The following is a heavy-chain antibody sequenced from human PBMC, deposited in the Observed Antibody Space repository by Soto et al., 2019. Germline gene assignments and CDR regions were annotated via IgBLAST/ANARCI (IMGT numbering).Heavy chain of an antibody. Sequence: SETLSLTCTVSGGSITTYYWNWIRQSPGKGLEWIGYIYRTGSTHYNPSLNSRAATSLGTSRNQFSLQLKSVTAADTAVYFCARQIGDDPFDIWGQGTMVTVSS. CDR2: IYRTGST. D-gene: IGHD3-3*01. V-gene: IGHV4-4*09. J-gene: IGHJ3*02. CDR3: ARQIGDDPFDI. CDR1: GGSITTYY.